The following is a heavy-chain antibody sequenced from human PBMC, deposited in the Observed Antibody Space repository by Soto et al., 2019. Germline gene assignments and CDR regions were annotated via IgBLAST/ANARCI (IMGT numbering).Heavy chain of an antibody. CDR2: INPNSGGT. V-gene: IGHV1-2*04. Sequence: ASVKVSCKASGYTFTGYYMHWVRQAPGQGLEWMGWINPNSGGTNYAQKFQGWVTMTRDTSISTACMELSRLRSDDTAVYYCARSYYDSSGDAFDIWGQGTMVTVSS. CDR3: ARSYYDSSGDAFDI. CDR1: GYTFTGYY. J-gene: IGHJ3*02. D-gene: IGHD3-22*01.